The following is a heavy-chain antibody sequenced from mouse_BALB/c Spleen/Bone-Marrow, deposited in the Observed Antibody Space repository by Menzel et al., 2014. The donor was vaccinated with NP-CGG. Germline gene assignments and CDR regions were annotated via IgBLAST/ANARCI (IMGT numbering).Heavy chain of an antibody. CDR3: ARNYDYDGGYYAMDY. CDR1: GYNFISYW. D-gene: IGHD2-4*01. CDR2: INPSTGYT. Sequence: VKLVESGAELAKPGASVKMSCEASGYNFISYWMHWVKQRPGQGLEWIGYINPSTGYTEYNQKFKDKATLTADKSSSKAYMQLSSLTSEDSAVYYCARNYDYDGGYYAMDYWGQGTSVTVSS. V-gene: IGHV1-7*01. J-gene: IGHJ4*01.